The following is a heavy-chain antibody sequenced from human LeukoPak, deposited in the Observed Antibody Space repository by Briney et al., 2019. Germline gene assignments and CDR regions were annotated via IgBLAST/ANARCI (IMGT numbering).Heavy chain of an antibody. J-gene: IGHJ4*02. Sequence: GESLKISCKGSGYSFTSYWIGWVRQMPGKGLEWMRIIYPGDSDTRYSPSFQGQVTISADKSISTAYLQWSSLEASDTAMYYCAVAYCGGDCYHPFDYWGQGTLVTVSS. CDR1: GYSFTSYW. CDR3: AVAYCGGDCYHPFDY. V-gene: IGHV5-51*06. CDR2: IYPGDSDT. D-gene: IGHD2-21*02.